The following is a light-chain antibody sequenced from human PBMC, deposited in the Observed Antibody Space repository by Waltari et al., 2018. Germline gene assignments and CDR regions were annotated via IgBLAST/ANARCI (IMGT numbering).Light chain of an antibody. CDR3: QQYSSSSMFS. V-gene: IGKV1-5*03. CDR1: QSISTL. Sequence: DIQMTQSPSTLSASVGDRVTITCRASQSISTLLAWFQQKPGNPPKLLIYKTFNLERGVPSRFSGSGSGTEFTLTITSLQPDDFATYYCQQYSSSSMFSLGQGTKLEIK. J-gene: IGKJ2*03. CDR2: KTF.